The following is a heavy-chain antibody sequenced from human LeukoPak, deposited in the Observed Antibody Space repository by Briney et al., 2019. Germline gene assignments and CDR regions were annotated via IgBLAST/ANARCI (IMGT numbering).Heavy chain of an antibody. V-gene: IGHV1-24*01. CDR1: GYTLTELS. Sequence: SVKVSCKVSGYTLTELSMHWVRQAPGKGLEWMGGFDPEDGETIYAQKFQGRVTMTEDTSTDTAYMELSSLRSEDTAVYYCAADYYDSSGYYSPIDYWGQGTLVTVSS. CDR3: AADYYDSSGYYSPIDY. CDR2: FDPEDGET. J-gene: IGHJ4*02. D-gene: IGHD3-22*01.